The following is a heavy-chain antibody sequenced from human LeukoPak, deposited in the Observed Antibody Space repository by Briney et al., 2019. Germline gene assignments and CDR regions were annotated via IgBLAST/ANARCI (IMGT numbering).Heavy chain of an antibody. CDR3: ASSSWYALDY. J-gene: IGHJ4*02. Sequence: PGASLRLSCAASGFTFSSYEMNWVRQAPGKGLEWISYISSSGSTMYYADSVKGRFAISRDNAKNSLYLQMNSLRAEDTAIYYCASSSWYALDYWGQGTLVTVSS. CDR2: ISSSGSTM. D-gene: IGHD6-13*01. CDR1: GFTFSSYE. V-gene: IGHV3-48*03.